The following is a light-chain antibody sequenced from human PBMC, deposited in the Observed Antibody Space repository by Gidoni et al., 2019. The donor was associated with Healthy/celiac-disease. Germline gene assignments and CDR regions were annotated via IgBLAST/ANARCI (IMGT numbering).Light chain of an antibody. J-gene: IGKJ1*01. CDR2: KAS. V-gene: IGKV1-5*03. Sequence: DIQMTQSPSTLSASVGDRVTITCRASQSISSWLAWYQQKPGKAPKLLIYKASSLESGGPSRFSGSGSGTEFTLPISSLQPDDFATYSCQQYNSYSRTFGQGPKVEIK. CDR1: QSISSW. CDR3: QQYNSYSRT.